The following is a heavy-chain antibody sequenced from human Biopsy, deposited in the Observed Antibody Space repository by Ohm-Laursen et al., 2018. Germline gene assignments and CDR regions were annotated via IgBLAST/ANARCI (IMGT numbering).Heavy chain of an antibody. Sequence: ASVKASCKASGYTFTDYSLHWVRQAPGQGLEWMGWVNPNSGSTNYAQKFQGRVTMTSDTSISTAYIELRRLISDDTAIYFCARDRMVTIVTLVRADAFDIWGQGTLVSVSS. CDR1: GYTFTDYS. D-gene: IGHD3-10*01. J-gene: IGHJ3*02. CDR3: ARDRMVTIVTLVRADAFDI. V-gene: IGHV1-2*02. CDR2: VNPNSGST.